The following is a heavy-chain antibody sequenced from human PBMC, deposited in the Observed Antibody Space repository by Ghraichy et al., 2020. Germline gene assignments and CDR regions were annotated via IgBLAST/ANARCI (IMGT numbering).Heavy chain of an antibody. CDR1: GFSLSTSGVG. D-gene: IGHD3-22*01. V-gene: IGHV2-5*02. J-gene: IGHJ3*02. CDR2: IYWDDDK. CDR3: AHRRIYDSSGYYYPRAFDI. Sequence: SGPTLVKPTQTLTLTCTFSGFSLSTSGVGVGWIRQPPGKALEWLALIYWDDDKRYSPSLKSRLTITKDTSKNQVVLTMTNMDPVDTATYYCAHRRIYDSSGYYYPRAFDIWGQGTMVTVSS.